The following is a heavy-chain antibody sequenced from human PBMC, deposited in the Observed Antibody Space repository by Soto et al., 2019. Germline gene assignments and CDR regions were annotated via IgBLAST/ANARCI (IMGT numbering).Heavy chain of an antibody. D-gene: IGHD2-2*01. J-gene: IGHJ4*02. CDR3: ARVSCSSTSCYWGIDY. CDR1: GFTFSSYS. Sequence: GGSLRLSCAASGFTFSSYSMNWGRQAPGKGLEWVSSISRSSSYIYYADSVKGRFTISRDNSKNTLYLQMNSLRGEDTAVYYCARVSCSSTSCYWGIDYWGQGTLVTVSS. V-gene: IGHV3-21*01. CDR2: ISRSSSYI.